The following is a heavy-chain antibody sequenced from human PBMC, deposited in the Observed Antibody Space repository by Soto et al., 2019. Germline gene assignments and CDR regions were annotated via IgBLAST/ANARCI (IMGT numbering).Heavy chain of an antibody. Sequence: EVQLVESGGGLIQPGGSLRLSCAASGFAVSSKYMTWVRQAPGKGLEWVSVIYGGGTTYYADSVKGRFTISRDTSKNTLYLQMNSLRAEATAVYYCVQPTGWPGFDFWGQGTLVTVSS. CDR3: VQPTGWPGFDF. CDR1: GFAVSSKY. J-gene: IGHJ4*02. V-gene: IGHV3-53*01. D-gene: IGHD6-19*01. CDR2: IYGGGTT.